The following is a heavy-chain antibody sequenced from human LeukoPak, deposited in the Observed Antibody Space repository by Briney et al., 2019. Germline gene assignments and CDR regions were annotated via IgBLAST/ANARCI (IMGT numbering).Heavy chain of an antibody. J-gene: IGHJ4*02. D-gene: IGHD5-12*01. V-gene: IGHV3-30*02. CDR1: GFILSSYS. Sequence: PGGSLRLSCVASGFILSSYSMNWVRQAPGKGLEWVACIRYDGSNKYYADSVKGRFTISRDNSKNTLYLQMNSLRAEDTAVYYCAKDGKREDIVATIFDYWGQGTLVTVSS. CDR3: AKDGKREDIVATIFDY. CDR2: IRYDGSNK.